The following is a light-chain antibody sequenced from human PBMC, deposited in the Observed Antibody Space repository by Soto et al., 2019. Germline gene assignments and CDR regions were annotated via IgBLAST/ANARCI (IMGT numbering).Light chain of an antibody. CDR3: SSSTSSSTYV. CDR1: SSDVGGYNS. V-gene: IGLV2-14*03. J-gene: IGLJ1*01. CDR2: SVS. Sequence: QSALTQPASVSGSPGQSITISCTGTSSDVGGYNSVSWYQQHPDKAPKLIIYSVSYRTSAVSDRFSGSKSDKTASLTISGLRTEDEAEYYCSSSTSSSTYVFGTGTKLTV.